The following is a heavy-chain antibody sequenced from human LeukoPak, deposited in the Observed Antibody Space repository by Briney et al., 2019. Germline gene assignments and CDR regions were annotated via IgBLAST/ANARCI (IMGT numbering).Heavy chain of an antibody. Sequence: PSETLSLTCIVSGNSISTYYWSWIRQSPGKGLEWIGYIYSSGSTNYNPSLERRVTISIDTSKDQFSLKLSSVTAADTAVYYCARHGAPYCYDSNTWFDPWGQGTLVTVSS. D-gene: IGHD3-22*01. V-gene: IGHV4-4*09. CDR1: GNSISTYY. CDR2: IYSSGST. J-gene: IGHJ5*02. CDR3: ARHGAPYCYDSNTWFDP.